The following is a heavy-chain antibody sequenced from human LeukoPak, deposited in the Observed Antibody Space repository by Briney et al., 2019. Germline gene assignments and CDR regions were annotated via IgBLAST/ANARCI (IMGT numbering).Heavy chain of an antibody. CDR3: ARGPLTIYYYYYGMDV. CDR1: GGSFSGYY. Sequence: PSETLSLTCAVYGGSFSGYYWSWIRQPPGKGLEWIGEINHSGSTSYNPSLKSRVTISVDTSKNQFSLKLSSVTAADTAVYYCARGPLTIYYYYYGMDVWGQGTTVTVSS. CDR2: INHSGST. V-gene: IGHV4-34*01. D-gene: IGHD1-14*01. J-gene: IGHJ6*02.